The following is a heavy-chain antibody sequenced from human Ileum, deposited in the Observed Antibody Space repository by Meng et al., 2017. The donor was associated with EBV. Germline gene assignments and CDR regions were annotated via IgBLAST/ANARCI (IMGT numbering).Heavy chain of an antibody. V-gene: IGHV1-18*01. CDR3: ARDPSNSAGRRTYFDY. J-gene: IGHJ4*02. CDR2: ISTYNGDT. CDR1: GYIFSIHA. D-gene: IGHD3-10*01. Sequence: VQLVQSGPEVKKHGASVKVSCQTSGYIFSIHAISWLRQAPGQGLEWMGWISTYNGDTNYEQKLQDRVTITTDTSTSTAYMELRSLRSDDTAMYYCARDPSNSAGRRTYFDYWGQGTLVTVSS.